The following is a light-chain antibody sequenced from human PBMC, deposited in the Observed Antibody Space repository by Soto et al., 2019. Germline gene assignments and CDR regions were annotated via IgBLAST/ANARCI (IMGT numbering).Light chain of an antibody. V-gene: IGLV2-23*01. Sequence: QSVLTQPASVSGSLGQSITISCTGTSSDVGSYNLVSWYQHRPGKAPKLMIYEDIRRPSGVFFRFSGSKSGNTASLTISGLQAEDEGDYYCCSYGGTIPVVFGGGTKLTVL. CDR2: EDI. CDR3: CSYGGTIPVV. CDR1: SSDVGSYNL. J-gene: IGLJ2*01.